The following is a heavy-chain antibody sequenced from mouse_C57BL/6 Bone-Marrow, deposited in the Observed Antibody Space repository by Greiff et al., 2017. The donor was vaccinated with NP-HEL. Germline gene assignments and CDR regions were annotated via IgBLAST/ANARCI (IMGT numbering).Heavy chain of an antibody. D-gene: IGHD2-2*01. CDR1: GYTFTSYW. V-gene: IGHV1-74*01. CDR3: AIKQGYDVGFAY. CDR2: IHPSDSDT. J-gene: IGHJ3*01. Sequence: VQLQQPGAELVKPGASVKVSCQASGYTFTSYWMHWVQQRPGQGLEWIGRIHPSDSDTNYNQKFQGKATLTVDKSSSTAYMQRSRLTSEDSAVYYCAIKQGYDVGFAYWGQGTLVTVSA.